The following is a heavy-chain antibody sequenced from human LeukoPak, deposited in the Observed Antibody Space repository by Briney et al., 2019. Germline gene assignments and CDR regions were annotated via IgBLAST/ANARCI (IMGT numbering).Heavy chain of an antibody. CDR1: GGSISSGSYY. J-gene: IGHJ4*02. V-gene: IGHV4-61*02. D-gene: IGHD5-24*01. CDR2: IYTSGST. CDR3: ARVLRDGYNYYFDY. Sequence: SQTLSLTCTVSGGSISSGSYYWSWIRQPAGKGLEWIGRIYTSGSTNYNPSLKSRVTISVDTSKNQFSLKLSSVTAADTAVYYCARVLRDGYNYYFDYWGQGTLVTVSS.